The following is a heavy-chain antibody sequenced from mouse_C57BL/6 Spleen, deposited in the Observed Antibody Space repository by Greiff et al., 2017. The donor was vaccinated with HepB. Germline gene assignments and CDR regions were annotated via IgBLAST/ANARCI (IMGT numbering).Heavy chain of an antibody. CDR3: ARITTVVGNYFDY. Sequence: EVKLVESGGDLVKPGGSLKLSCAASGFTFSSYGMSWVRQTPDKRLEWVATISSGGSYTYYPDSVKGRFTISRDTATNTLYLQMSSLKSEDTAMYYCARITTVVGNYFDYWGQGTTLTVSS. CDR2: ISSGGSYT. V-gene: IGHV5-6*01. J-gene: IGHJ2*01. CDR1: GFTFSSYG. D-gene: IGHD1-1*01.